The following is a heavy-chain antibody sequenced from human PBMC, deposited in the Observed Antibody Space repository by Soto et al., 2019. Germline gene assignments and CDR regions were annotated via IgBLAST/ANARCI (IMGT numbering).Heavy chain of an antibody. J-gene: IGHJ4*02. V-gene: IGHV3-21*01. CDR1: GFTFSSYS. Sequence: EVQLVESGGGLVQPGGSLRLSCAASGFTFSSYSMNWVRQAPGKGLEWVSSLSSSSSYIYYADSVKGRFTISRDNAKNSRYLQMNSLRAEDTAVYYCAREFDIAVAGPYFDYWGQGTLVTVTS. D-gene: IGHD6-19*01. CDR3: AREFDIAVAGPYFDY. CDR2: LSSSSSYI.